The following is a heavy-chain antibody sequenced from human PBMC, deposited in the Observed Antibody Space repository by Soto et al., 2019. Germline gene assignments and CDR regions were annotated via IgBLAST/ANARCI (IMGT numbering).Heavy chain of an antibody. J-gene: IGHJ4*02. V-gene: IGHV3-7*01. CDR3: VRGGSNYAY. CDR1: GFTFSDSW. D-gene: IGHD4-4*01. Sequence: EVQLVESGGGLVQPGGSLRLSCTASGFTFSDSWMTWVRQAPGKGLEWVARIKPDESEKKYADSVKGRFSISRDNAKNSMYLQMDILRGEDTAVYYCVRGGSNYAYWGQGTLVTVSS. CDR2: IKPDESEK.